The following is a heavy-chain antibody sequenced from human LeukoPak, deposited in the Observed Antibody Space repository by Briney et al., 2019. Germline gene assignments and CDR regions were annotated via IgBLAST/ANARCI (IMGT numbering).Heavy chain of an antibody. CDR2: ISGSGGST. CDR1: GFTFSKYA. CDR3: AKDLYSSGWYPADY. Sequence: GGSLRLSCAASGFTFSKYAMSWVRQAPGKGLEWVSAISGSGGSTYYADSVKGRFTISRDNSKNTLYLQMNSLRAEDTAVYYCAKDLYSSGWYPADYWGQGTLVTVSS. J-gene: IGHJ4*02. D-gene: IGHD6-19*01. V-gene: IGHV3-23*01.